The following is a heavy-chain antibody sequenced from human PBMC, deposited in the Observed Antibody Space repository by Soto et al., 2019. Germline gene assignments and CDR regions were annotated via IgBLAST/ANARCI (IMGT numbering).Heavy chain of an antibody. Sequence: GESLKISCKGSGYSFTSYWIGWVRQMPGKGLEWKGIIYPGDSDTRYSPSFQGQVTISADKSISTAYLQWSSLKASDTAMYYCTMEAIHFAYYYDSSGPNDYWGQGTPVNVSS. CDR1: GYSFTSYW. D-gene: IGHD3-22*01. CDR3: TMEAIHFAYYYDSSGPNDY. J-gene: IGHJ4*02. CDR2: IYPGDSDT. V-gene: IGHV5-51*01.